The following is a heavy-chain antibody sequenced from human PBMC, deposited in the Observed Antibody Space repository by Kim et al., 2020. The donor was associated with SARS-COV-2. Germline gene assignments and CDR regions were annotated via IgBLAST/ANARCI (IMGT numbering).Heavy chain of an antibody. J-gene: IGHJ4*02. CDR2: IWYDGSHK. D-gene: IGHD6-13*01. CDR3: ARSEAPFSSWYQFDY. Sequence: GGSLRLSCAASGFTFSTYGMHWVRQAPGKGLEWVALIWYDGSHKYYADSVKGRFTISRDNSKNTLYLQMNSLRAEDTAVFYCARSEAPFSSWYQFDYWGQGTLVTVSS. CDR1: GFTFSTYG. V-gene: IGHV3-33*01.